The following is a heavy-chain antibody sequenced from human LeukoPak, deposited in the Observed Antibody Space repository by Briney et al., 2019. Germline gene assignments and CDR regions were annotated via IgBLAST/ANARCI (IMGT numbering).Heavy chain of an antibody. CDR2: IYTSGST. J-gene: IGHJ3*02. V-gene: IGHV4-61*02. CDR1: GGSISSGSYY. Sequence: PSQTLSLTCTVSGGSISSGSYYWRWIRQPAGKGLEWIGRIYTSGSTNYNPSLKSRVTISVDTSKNQFSLKLSSVTAADTAVYYCARDHAQDAFDIWGQGTMVTVSS. CDR3: ARDHAQDAFDI.